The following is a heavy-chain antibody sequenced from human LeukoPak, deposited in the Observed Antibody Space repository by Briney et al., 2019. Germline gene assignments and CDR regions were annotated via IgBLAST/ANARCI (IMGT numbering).Heavy chain of an antibody. CDR1: GFTVSSNY. J-gene: IGHJ3*02. V-gene: IGHV3-53*01. Sequence: GGSLRLSCAVSGFTVSSNYMSWVRQAPGKGLEWVSVIYSGGSTYYADSVKGRFTISRDNSKNTLYLQMNSLRAEDTAVYYCARGPSKLLQDAFDIWGQGTMVTVSS. CDR3: ARGPSKLLQDAFDI. CDR2: IYSGGST. D-gene: IGHD3-10*01.